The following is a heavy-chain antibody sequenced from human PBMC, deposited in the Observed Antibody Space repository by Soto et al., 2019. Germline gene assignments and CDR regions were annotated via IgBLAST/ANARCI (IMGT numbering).Heavy chain of an antibody. D-gene: IGHD6-13*01. J-gene: IGHJ4*02. Sequence: GGSLRLSCAASGFTFSNTWMTWVRQAPGKGLEWVGRIKANRDGGNIDDAAVVGGRFTISRDDSTNTVYLQMNSLKTEDTAIYYCTRGAPSGTFYDYWGQGTLVTVSS. CDR3: TRGAPSGTFYDY. CDR2: IKANRDGGNI. CDR1: GFTFSNTW. V-gene: IGHV3-15*01.